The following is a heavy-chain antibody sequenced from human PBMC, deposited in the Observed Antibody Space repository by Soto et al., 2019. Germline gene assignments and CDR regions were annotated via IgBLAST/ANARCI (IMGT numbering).Heavy chain of an antibody. CDR3: ARGPSEAYYYYGMDV. V-gene: IGHV4-59*08. CDR2: IYYSGST. Sequence: SETLSLTCTVSGGSISSYYWSWIRQPPGKGLEWIGYIYYSGSTYYNPSLKSRVTISVDTSKNQFSLKLSSVTAADTAVYYCARGPSEAYYYYGMDVWGQGTTVTVSS. J-gene: IGHJ6*02. CDR1: GGSISSYY.